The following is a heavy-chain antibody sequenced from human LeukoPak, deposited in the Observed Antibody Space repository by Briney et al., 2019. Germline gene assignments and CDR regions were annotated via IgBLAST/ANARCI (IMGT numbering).Heavy chain of an antibody. V-gene: IGHV5-51*01. CDR3: ARPGYYDSSGYGGDY. Sequence: GESLKISCKGSGYSFTSYWIGWVRQMPGKGLEWMGIIYPGDSDTRYSPSFQGQVTISADKSISTAYLQWSSLKASDTAMYYCARPGYYDSSGYGGDYWGQGTLVTVSS. D-gene: IGHD3-22*01. J-gene: IGHJ4*02. CDR2: IYPGDSDT. CDR1: GYSFTSYW.